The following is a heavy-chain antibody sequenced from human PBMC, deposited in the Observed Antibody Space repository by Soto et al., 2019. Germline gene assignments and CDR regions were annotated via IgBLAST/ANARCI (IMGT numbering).Heavy chain of an antibody. CDR3: AHTHQRRAGYNSGFDY. D-gene: IGHD5-12*01. Sequence: QITLKESGPTLVKPTQTLTLTCTFSGFSLSTSGVGVGWIRQHPGKALEWLALIYWDYDKSYSPSLKSRLTITMDTSKNQVVLTITNMDPVDTATYYCAHTHQRRAGYNSGFDYWGQGTLVTVSS. CDR1: GFSLSTSGVG. CDR2: IYWDYDK. J-gene: IGHJ4*02. V-gene: IGHV2-5*02.